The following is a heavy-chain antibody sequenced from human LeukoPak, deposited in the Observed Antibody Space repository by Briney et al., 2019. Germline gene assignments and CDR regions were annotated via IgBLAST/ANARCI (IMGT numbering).Heavy chain of an antibody. Sequence: ASVKVSCKASGGTFSSYAISWVRQAPGQGLEWMGGIIPIFGTANYAQKFQGRVTITTDESTSTAYMELSSLRSEDTAVYYCARVEPHCDSSADAFDIWGQGTMVTVCS. D-gene: IGHD3-22*01. V-gene: IGHV1-69*05. CDR2: IIPIFGTA. CDR3: ARVEPHCDSSADAFDI. CDR1: GGTFSSYA. J-gene: IGHJ3*02.